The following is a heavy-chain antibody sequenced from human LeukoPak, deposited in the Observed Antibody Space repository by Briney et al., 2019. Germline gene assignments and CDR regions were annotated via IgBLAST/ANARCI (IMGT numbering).Heavy chain of an antibody. Sequence: ASVKVSCKASGYTFTSYYMHWVRRAPGQGLEWMGIINPSGGSTSYAQKFQGRVTMTRDMSTSTVYMELSSLRSEDTAVYYCARGQARLPKLNYYYYYMDVWGKGTTVTVSS. CDR3: ARGQARLPKLNYYYYYMDV. J-gene: IGHJ6*03. CDR2: INPSGGST. D-gene: IGHD6-6*01. CDR1: GYTFTSYY. V-gene: IGHV1-46*01.